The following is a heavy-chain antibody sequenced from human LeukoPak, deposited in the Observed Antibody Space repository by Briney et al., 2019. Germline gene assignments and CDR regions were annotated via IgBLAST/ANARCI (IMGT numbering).Heavy chain of an antibody. CDR3: AKGSLYYYGSGSSHDY. CDR2: ISGSGGST. V-gene: IGHV3-23*01. D-gene: IGHD3-10*01. J-gene: IGHJ4*02. CDR1: GFTFSSYA. Sequence: PGGSLRLSCAASGFTFSSYAMSWVRQAPGKGLEWVSAISGSGGSTYYADSVKGRFTISRNNSKNTLYLQMNSLRAEDTAVYYCAKGSLYYYGSGSSHDYWGQGTLVTVSS.